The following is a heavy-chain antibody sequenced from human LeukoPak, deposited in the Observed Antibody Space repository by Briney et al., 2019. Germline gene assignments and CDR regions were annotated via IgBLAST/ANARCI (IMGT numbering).Heavy chain of an antibody. CDR3: ARHNRGGYDFFDF. CDR1: GFTVSFNY. V-gene: IGHV3-53*01. CDR2: IDTGGTT. J-gene: IGHJ4*02. Sequence: GGSLRLSCAASGFTVSFNYMNWVRQAPGEGLEWVSLIDTGGTTYHADSVEGRFTISRDSSKNTLFLQMNNLRADDTAVYYCARHNRGGYDFFDFWGQGTLVTVAS. D-gene: IGHD5-12*01.